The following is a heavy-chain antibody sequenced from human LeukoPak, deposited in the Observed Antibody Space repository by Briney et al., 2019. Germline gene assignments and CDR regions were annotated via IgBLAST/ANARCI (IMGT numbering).Heavy chain of an antibody. CDR2: ISFDGGNK. CDR1: GFTFNNYA. Sequence: SGGSLRLSCAASGFTFNNYAIHWVRQAPGKGLEWVAIISFDGGNKYYADSVKGRFTISRDNSKNTLYLQMISLRAEDTAVYYCARDFGRNGDFHAFDIWGQGTVVTVSS. V-gene: IGHV3-30-3*01. D-gene: IGHD4-17*01. J-gene: IGHJ3*02. CDR3: ARDFGRNGDFHAFDI.